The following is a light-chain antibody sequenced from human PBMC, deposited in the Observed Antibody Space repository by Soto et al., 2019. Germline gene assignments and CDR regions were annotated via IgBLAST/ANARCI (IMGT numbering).Light chain of an antibody. CDR3: QQYGSGYT. V-gene: IGKV3-20*01. CDR1: QSVSSSY. CDR2: GAS. J-gene: IGKJ2*01. Sequence: EIVLTQSPGTLSLSPGERATLSCRASQSVSSSYLAWYQQKPGQAPRLLIYGASSRATGIPDRFSGSGSGTDFILTISRLEPEDFAVYYCQQYGSGYTFGQGTKLEIK.